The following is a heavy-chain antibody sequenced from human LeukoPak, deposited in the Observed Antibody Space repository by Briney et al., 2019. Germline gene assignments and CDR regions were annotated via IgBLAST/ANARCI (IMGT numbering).Heavy chain of an antibody. CDR2: IYTSGST. CDR1: GGSMSNIYY. CDR3: ARSPVVPAAKAYYYYYMDV. V-gene: IGHV4-61*02. J-gene: IGHJ6*03. D-gene: IGHD2-2*01. Sequence: SETLSLTCNVSGGSMSNIYYWSWIRQPAGKGLEWIGRIYTSGSTNYNPSLKSRVTISVDTSKNQFSLKLSSVTAADTAVYYCARSPVVPAAKAYYYYYMDVWGKGTTVTVSS.